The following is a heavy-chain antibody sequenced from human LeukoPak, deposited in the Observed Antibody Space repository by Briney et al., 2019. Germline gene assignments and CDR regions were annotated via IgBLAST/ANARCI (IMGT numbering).Heavy chain of an antibody. Sequence: ASVKVSCKASGGTFNSYAISWVRQAPGQGLEWMGGIIPIFGTTNYARKFRGRVTLTADKSTRTAYMELSSLRSEDTAVYYCARELSTRWYSGPFDYWGQGTLVTVSS. CDR2: IIPIFGTT. V-gene: IGHV1-69*06. CDR1: GGTFNSYA. D-gene: IGHD2-2*02. J-gene: IGHJ4*02. CDR3: ARELSTRWYSGPFDY.